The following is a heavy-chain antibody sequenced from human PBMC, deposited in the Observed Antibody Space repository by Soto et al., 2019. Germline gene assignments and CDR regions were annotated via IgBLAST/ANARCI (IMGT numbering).Heavy chain of an antibody. CDR2: ISSNTNYI. CDR3: ARESEDLTSNFDY. Sequence: VGSLRLSCAASGFTFTRYSMNWVRQAPGKGLEWVSSISSNTNYIYYGDSMKGRFTISRDNAKNSLYLEMNSLRAEDTAVYYCARESEDLTSNFDYWGQGTLVTV. CDR1: GFTFTRYS. V-gene: IGHV3-21*06. J-gene: IGHJ4*02.